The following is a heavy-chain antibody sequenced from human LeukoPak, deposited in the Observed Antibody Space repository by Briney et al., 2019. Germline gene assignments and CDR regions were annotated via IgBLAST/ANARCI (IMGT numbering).Heavy chain of an antibody. CDR2: ISYVGDDQ. D-gene: IGHD6-25*01. CDR3: AKDRSSGPHYYYGMDV. J-gene: IGHJ6*02. CDR1: GFTFSSYG. Sequence: PGRSLRLSCAASGFTFSSYGIHWVRQAPGKGLEWVAVISYVGDDQFYAESVKGRFTISRDNSKKTVFLQMNSLRGEDTAVYYCAKDRSSGPHYYYGMDVWGQRTTVTVSS. V-gene: IGHV3-30*18.